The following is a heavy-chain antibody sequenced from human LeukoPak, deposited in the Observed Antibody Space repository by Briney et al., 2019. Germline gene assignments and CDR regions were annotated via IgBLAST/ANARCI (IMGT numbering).Heavy chain of an antibody. CDR1: GGSISSSSYH. CDR2: IYYSGST. CDR3: AREEGYYYYMDV. Sequence: PSETLSLTCTVSGGSISSSSYHWGWIRQPPGKGLEWIGSIYYSGSTYYNPSLKSRVTISVDTSKNQFSLKLSSVTAADTAVYYCAREEGYYYYMDVWGKGTTVTVSS. J-gene: IGHJ6*03. V-gene: IGHV4-39*01.